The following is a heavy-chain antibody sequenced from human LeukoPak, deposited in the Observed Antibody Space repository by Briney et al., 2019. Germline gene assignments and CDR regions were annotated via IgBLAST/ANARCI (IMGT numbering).Heavy chain of an antibody. CDR3: ARDRGYYSDSSGYYYYY. CDR2: IKQDGSEK. J-gene: IGHJ4*02. Sequence: GGSLRLSCAASGFTFSSYWMSWVRQAPGKGLEWVANIKQDGSEKYYVDSVKGRFTISRDNAKNSLYLQMNSLRAEDTAVYYCARDRGYYSDSSGYYYYYWGQGTLVTVSS. D-gene: IGHD3-22*01. CDR1: GFTFSSYW. V-gene: IGHV3-7*01.